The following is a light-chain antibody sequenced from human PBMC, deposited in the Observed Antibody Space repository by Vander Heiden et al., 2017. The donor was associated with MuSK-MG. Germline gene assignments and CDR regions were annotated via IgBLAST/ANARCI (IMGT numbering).Light chain of an antibody. V-gene: IGKV1-NL1*01. CDR2: AAS. J-gene: IGKJ2*01. CDR1: PGISNS. CDR3: QQHYSNPPLT. Sequence: DIQMTQSPSSLSASVGDRVTITCRARPGISNSLAWPQHKPGIAPKLLLYAASTLESGVPSRFSGSGYGADYTLTISSRQPEDFAAYYCQQHYSNPPLTFGQGTKVEIE.